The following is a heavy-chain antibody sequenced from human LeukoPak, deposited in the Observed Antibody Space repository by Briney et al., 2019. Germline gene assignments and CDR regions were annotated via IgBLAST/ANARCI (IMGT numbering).Heavy chain of an antibody. CDR2: IYYSGST. D-gene: IGHD5-24*01. J-gene: IGHJ6*03. CDR3: ARTGRDGYNLDYYYYMDV. CDR1: GGSISSYY. V-gene: IGHV4-59*01. Sequence: KPSETLSLTCTVSGGSISSYYWSWIRQPPGKGLEWIGYIYYSGSTNYNPSLKSRVTISVDTSKNQFSLKLSSVTAADTAVYYCARTGRDGYNLDYYYYMDVWGKGTTVTVSS.